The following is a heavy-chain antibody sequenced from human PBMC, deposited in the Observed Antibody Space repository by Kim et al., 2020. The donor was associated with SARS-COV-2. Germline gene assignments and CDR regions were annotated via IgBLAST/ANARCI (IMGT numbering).Heavy chain of an antibody. CDR2: VSDSGTS. V-gene: IGHV4-31*03. CDR3: ASDRLPAHWFFPL. J-gene: IGHJ2*01. CDR1: GGSISSGMYY. Sequence: SETLSLTCTVSGGSISSGMYYWNWIRQFPGNGPEWIGYVSDSGTSYHNPSFESRVTISIDTSKNQFSLRLKSVTAADTGVYYCASDRLPAHWFFPLWGRGTLVTVS. D-gene: IGHD6-6*01.